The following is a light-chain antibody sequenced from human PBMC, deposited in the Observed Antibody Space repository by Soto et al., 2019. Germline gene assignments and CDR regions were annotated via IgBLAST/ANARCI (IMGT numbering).Light chain of an antibody. J-gene: IGKJ2*01. V-gene: IGKV3-11*01. Sequence: EIVLTQSPATLSLSPGQRATLSCRASQSVTFYLAWYQQKPGQAPRLLIYDTSNRATGIPARFSGSGSGTEFTLTISSREPGDFAVYYCQQRGTWPPTFGQGTKLEIK. CDR3: QQRGTWPPT. CDR2: DTS. CDR1: QSVTFY.